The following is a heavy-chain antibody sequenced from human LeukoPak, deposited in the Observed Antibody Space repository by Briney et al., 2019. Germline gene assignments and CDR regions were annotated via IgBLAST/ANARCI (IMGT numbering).Heavy chain of an antibody. CDR1: GGSISSGGYY. CDR3: ARGTVTIFGSFFDY. D-gene: IGHD3-3*01. CDR2: IYYSGST. J-gene: IGHJ4*02. V-gene: IGHV4-31*11. Sequence: PSETLSLTCAVSGGSISSGGYYWSWIRQHPGKGLEWIGYIYYSGSTYYNPSLKSRVTISVDTSKNQFSLKLSSVTAADTAVYYCARGTVTIFGSFFDYWGQGTLVTVSS.